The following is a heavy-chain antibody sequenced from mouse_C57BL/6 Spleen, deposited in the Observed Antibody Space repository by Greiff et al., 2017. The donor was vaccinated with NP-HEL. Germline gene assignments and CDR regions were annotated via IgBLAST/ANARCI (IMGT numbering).Heavy chain of an antibody. V-gene: IGHV1-81*01. CDR1: GYTFTSYG. CDR3: ARAETGYYLDY. J-gene: IGHJ2*01. Sequence: QVQLQQSGAELARPGASVKLSCKASGYTFTSYGISWVKQRTGQGLEWIGEIYPRSGNTYYNAKFKGKATLTADKSSSTAYIELRRLTSEDSSVYFCARAETGYYLDYWGQGTTLTVSS. CDR2: IYPRSGNT.